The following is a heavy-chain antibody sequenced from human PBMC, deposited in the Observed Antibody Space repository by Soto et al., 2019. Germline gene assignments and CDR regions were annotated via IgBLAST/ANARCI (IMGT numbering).Heavy chain of an antibody. CDR3: AIESY. J-gene: IGHJ4*02. V-gene: IGHV3-30-3*01. Sequence: GGSLRLSCAASGFTFSSYAMYWVRQAPGKGLEWVAVISYDGSNKYYADSVKGRFTISRDNSKNTLYLQMNNLRPEDTAVYYCAIESYWGQGTLVTVSS. CDR2: ISYDGSNK. CDR1: GFTFSSYA.